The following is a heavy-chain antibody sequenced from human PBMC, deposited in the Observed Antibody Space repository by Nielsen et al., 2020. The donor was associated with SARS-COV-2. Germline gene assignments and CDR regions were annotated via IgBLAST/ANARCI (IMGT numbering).Heavy chain of an antibody. D-gene: IGHD6-19*01. CDR1: DGSISNYF. V-gene: IGHV4-59*01. J-gene: IGHJ4*01. CDR2: VYYSGVT. CDR3: ATYNSGWGNYFDY. Sequence: SETLSLTCTVSDGSISNYFWSWIRQPPGKGLEWIGYVYYSGVTHYNPSLKSRVTISIDTSKNNFSLKLGSVTAADTAVYYCATYNSGWGNYFDYWGHGALVTVSS.